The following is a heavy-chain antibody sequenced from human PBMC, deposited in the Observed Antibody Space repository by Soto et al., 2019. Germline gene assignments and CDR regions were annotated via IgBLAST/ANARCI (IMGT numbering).Heavy chain of an antibody. V-gene: IGHV1-69*01. CDR1: GGTFSSYA. CDR3: ARERASYSSSWHPHFDY. Sequence: QVQLVQSGAEVKKPGSSVKVSCKASGGTFSSYAISWVRQAPGQGLEWMGGIIPIFGTANYAQKFQGRVTITADESTSTAYMELSSLRSEDTAVYYCARERASYSSSWHPHFDYWGQGTLVTVSS. D-gene: IGHD6-13*01. CDR2: IIPIFGTA. J-gene: IGHJ4*02.